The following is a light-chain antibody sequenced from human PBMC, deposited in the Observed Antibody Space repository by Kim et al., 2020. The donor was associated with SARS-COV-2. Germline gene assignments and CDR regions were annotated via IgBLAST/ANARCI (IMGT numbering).Light chain of an antibody. J-gene: IGKJ2*01. Sequence: DIQLTQSPSFLSASVRDRVTITCRASQDIKSHLAWYQQKPGKAPKLLIYAASTLQSGVPSRFSGSGPGTEFTLTVTSLQPEDFATYYCQQLSSYPYTFGHGTKLEI. CDR2: AAS. CDR3: QQLSSYPYT. V-gene: IGKV1-9*01. CDR1: QDIKSH.